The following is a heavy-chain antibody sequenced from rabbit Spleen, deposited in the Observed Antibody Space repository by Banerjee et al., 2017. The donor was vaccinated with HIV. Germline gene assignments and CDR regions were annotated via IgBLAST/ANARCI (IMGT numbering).Heavy chain of an antibody. J-gene: IGHJ4*01. Sequence: QEPLVESGGGLVTPGGNLTLTCTASGFDFSSYWMSWVRQAPGKGLEWIGYIDPVFGITNYASSVKGRFTISRDNAQNTVFLQMTSLTAADTATYFCVREAGYAGYGDGNLWGQGTLVTVS. CDR2: IDPVFGIT. CDR3: VREAGYAGYGDGNL. V-gene: IGHV1S47*01. D-gene: IGHD6-1*01. CDR1: GFDFSSYW.